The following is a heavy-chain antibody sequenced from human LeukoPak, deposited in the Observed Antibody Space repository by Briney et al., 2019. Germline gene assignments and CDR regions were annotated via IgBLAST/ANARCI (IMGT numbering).Heavy chain of an antibody. Sequence: PSETLSLTCAVYGGSFSGYYWSWIRQPPGKGLEWIGEINHRGSTNYNPSLKSRVTISVDTSKNQFSLKLSSVTAADTAVYYCARGPFRGYSYGPPLDYWGQGTLVTVSS. CDR1: GGSFSGYY. CDR3: ARGPFRGYSYGPPLDY. CDR2: INHRGST. J-gene: IGHJ4*02. V-gene: IGHV4-34*01. D-gene: IGHD5-18*01.